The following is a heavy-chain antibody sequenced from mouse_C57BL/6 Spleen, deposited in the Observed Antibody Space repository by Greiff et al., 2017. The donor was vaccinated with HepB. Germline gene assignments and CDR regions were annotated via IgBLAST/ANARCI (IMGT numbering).Heavy chain of an antibody. CDR2: IYPGDGDT. D-gene: IGHD1-2*01. V-gene: IGHV1-82*01. J-gene: IGHJ2*01. CDR3: ARERPGGDY. CDR1: GYAFSSSW. Sequence: VQLQQSGPELVKPGASVKISCKASGYAFSSSWMNWVKQRPGKGLEWIGRIYPGDGDTNYNGKFKGKATLTADKSSSTAYMQPSSLTAEDSAVYFGARERPGGDYWGQGTTLTVAS.